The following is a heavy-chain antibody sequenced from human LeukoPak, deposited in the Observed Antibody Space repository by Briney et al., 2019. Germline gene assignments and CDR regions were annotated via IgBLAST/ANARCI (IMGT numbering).Heavy chain of an antibody. Sequence: GESLRLSCVASGFTFSSYTINWVRQAPGKGLEWVSSISGTSSFIYYADSVKGRFTISRDNAKNSLYLQMNSLRAGDTAVYYCARGIVEIAADGTRIDYWGQGTLVTVSS. D-gene: IGHD6-13*01. CDR3: ARGIVEIAADGTRIDY. J-gene: IGHJ4*02. CDR2: ISGTSSFI. CDR1: GFTFSSYT. V-gene: IGHV3-21*01.